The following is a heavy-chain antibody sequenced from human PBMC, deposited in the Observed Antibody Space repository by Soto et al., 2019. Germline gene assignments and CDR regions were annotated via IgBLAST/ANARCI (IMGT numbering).Heavy chain of an antibody. CDR1: GFTFDEYA. CDR2: ISWNSGSI. V-gene: IGHV3-9*01. CDR3: AKDRGGSFPNNWFDP. J-gene: IGHJ5*02. Sequence: GGSLRLSCAASGFTFDEYAMHWGRQAPGKGLEWVSGISWNSGSIGYADNVKGRYTISRDNAKNTLYLQMKSLRTEDTAVYYCAKDRGGSFPNNWFDPWGQGP. D-gene: IGHD1-26*01.